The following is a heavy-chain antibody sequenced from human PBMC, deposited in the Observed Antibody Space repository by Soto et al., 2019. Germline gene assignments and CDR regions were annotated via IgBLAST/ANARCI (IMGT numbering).Heavy chain of an antibody. CDR1: GGSFSGYY. V-gene: IGHV4-34*01. CDR2: INHSGST. D-gene: IGHD2-2*02. CDR3: ARGPRAYCSSTSCYSHYYYYMDV. Sequence: SETLSLTCAVYGGSFSGYYWSWIRQPPGKGLEWIGEINHSGSTNYNPSLKSRVTISVDTSKNQFSLKLSSVTAADTAVYYCARGPRAYCSSTSCYSHYYYYMDVWGKGTTVTVSS. J-gene: IGHJ6*03.